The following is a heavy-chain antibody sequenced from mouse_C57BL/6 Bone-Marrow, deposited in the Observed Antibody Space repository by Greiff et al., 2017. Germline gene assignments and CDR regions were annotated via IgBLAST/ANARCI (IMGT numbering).Heavy chain of an antibody. Sequence: QVTLKESGPGILQPSQTLSLTCSFSGFSLSTFGMGVGWIRQPSGKGLEWLAHIWWDDDKYYNPALKSRLTISKDTSKNQVLLTSANVDTADTATYYCARMNPYITTVVATKAMDYWGQGTSVTVSS. CDR1: GFSLSTFGMG. CDR3: ARMNPYITTVVATKAMDY. CDR2: IWWDDDK. J-gene: IGHJ4*01. V-gene: IGHV8-8*01. D-gene: IGHD1-1*01.